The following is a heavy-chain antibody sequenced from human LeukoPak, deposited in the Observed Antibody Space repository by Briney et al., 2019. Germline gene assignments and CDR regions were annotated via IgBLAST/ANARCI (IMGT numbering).Heavy chain of an antibody. J-gene: IGHJ4*02. CDR3: ARGLFYYDSSGYYGY. Sequence: SETLSLTCAVYGGSFSGYYWSWIRQPPGKGLEWIGEINHSGSTNYNPSLKSRFTISVDTSKNQFSLKLSSVTAADTAVYYCARGLFYYDSSGYYGYWGQGTLVTVSS. D-gene: IGHD3-22*01. CDR1: GGSFSGYY. V-gene: IGHV4-34*01. CDR2: INHSGST.